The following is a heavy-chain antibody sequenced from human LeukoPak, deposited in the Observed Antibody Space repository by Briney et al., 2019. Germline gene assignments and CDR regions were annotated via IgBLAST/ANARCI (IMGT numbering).Heavy chain of an antibody. J-gene: IGHJ4*02. Sequence: SETLSLTCTVSGGSISSYYWSWIRQPPGKGLGWIGYIYTSGGTNYIPSLKGRVTISIDTSKNQFSLKLSSVTAADSAVYYCARLTRLSTSPDRYYLDYWGQGTLVTVSS. CDR1: GGSISSYY. D-gene: IGHD6-6*01. CDR3: ARLTRLSTSPDRYYLDY. CDR2: IYTSGGT. V-gene: IGHV4-4*09.